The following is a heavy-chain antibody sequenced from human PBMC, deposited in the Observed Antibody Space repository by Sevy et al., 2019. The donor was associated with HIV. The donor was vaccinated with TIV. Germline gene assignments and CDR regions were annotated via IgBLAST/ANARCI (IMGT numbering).Heavy chain of an antibody. D-gene: IGHD3-3*01. Sequence: ASVKVSCKVSVYTLTKLPMHWVRQAPGKGLEWMGGFDPEDGETIYAQRFQGRVTMTEDTSTDTAYMERSSLRSADTAAYYCATLDFWSENPFYGTDVWGQGTTVTVSS. CDR2: FDPEDGET. CDR3: ATLDFWSENPFYGTDV. J-gene: IGHJ6*02. CDR1: VYTLTKLP. V-gene: IGHV1-24*01.